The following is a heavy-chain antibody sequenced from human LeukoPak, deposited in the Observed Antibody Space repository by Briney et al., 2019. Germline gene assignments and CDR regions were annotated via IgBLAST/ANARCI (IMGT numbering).Heavy chain of an antibody. J-gene: IGHJ4*01. Sequence: GGSLRLSCAASGFTFSDYAMNWVRQAPGKGLEWVSSISSSSNYVYNAASVQGRFTISRGNTKNSLYLQMNSLRAEDTAVYYCTRDYYWGQEPWSPSPQ. V-gene: IGHV3-21*01. CDR1: GFTFSDYA. CDR2: ISSSSNYV. CDR3: TRDYY.